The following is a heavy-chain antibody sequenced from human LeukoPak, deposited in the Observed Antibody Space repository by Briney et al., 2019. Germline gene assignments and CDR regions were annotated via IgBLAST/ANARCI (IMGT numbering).Heavy chain of an antibody. D-gene: IGHD5-18*01. V-gene: IGHV3-30*18. Sequence: GGSLRLSCVASGFTFSSYGMHWVRQAPGKGLEWVAVISYDGSNKYYADSVKGRFTISRDNSKNTLYLQMNSLRAEDTAVYYCAKDGDTFYWGQGTLVTVSS. CDR3: AKDGDTFY. CDR1: GFTFSSYG. CDR2: ISYDGSNK. J-gene: IGHJ4*02.